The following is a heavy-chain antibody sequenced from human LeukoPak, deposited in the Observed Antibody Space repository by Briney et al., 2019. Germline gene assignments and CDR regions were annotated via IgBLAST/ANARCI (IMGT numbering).Heavy chain of an antibody. D-gene: IGHD5-18*01. CDR2: IWYDGSNK. CDR1: GFTFSSYW. Sequence: QPGGSLRLSCAASGFTFSSYWMSWVRQAPGKGLEWVAVIWYDGSNKYYADSVKGRFTISRDNSKNTLYLQMNSLRAEDTAVYYCAKDRRGYSSIDYWGQGTLVTVSS. V-gene: IGHV3-33*06. CDR3: AKDRRGYSSIDY. J-gene: IGHJ4*02.